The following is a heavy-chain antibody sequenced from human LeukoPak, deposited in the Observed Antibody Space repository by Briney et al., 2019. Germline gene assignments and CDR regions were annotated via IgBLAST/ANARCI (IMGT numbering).Heavy chain of an antibody. CDR1: GFTFSSYA. J-gene: IGHJ4*02. Sequence: GRSLRLSCAASGFTFSSYAMHWVRQAPGKGLEWVAVISYDGSNKYYADSVKGRFTISRDNSKNTLYLQMNSLRAEDTAVYYCARDRLTYYYGSGSYLHYWGQGTLVTVSS. CDR2: ISYDGSNK. V-gene: IGHV3-30-3*01. CDR3: ARDRLTYYYGSGSYLHY. D-gene: IGHD3-10*01.